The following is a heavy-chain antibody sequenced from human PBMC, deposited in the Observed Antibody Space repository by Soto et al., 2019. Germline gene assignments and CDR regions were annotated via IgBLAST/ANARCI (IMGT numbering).Heavy chain of an antibody. V-gene: IGHV3-21*01. CDR1: AFTFSSYS. Sequence: EVQLVESGGGLVKPGGSLRLSSAASAFTFSSYSMYWVRQAPGKGLDWVSSISSSSSYIYYADSVKARFTISRDNAKNSLYLQMNSLRAEDTAVYYCAREGTEQVVPAAKTRWFDPWGQGTLVTVSS. CDR3: AREGTEQVVPAAKTRWFDP. CDR2: ISSSSSYI. J-gene: IGHJ5*02. D-gene: IGHD2-2*01.